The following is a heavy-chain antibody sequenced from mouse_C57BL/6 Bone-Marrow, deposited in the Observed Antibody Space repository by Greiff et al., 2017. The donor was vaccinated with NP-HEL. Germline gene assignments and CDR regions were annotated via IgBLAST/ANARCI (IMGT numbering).Heavy chain of an antibody. CDR1: GYAFSSSW. D-gene: IGHD1-1*02. CDR2: IYPGDGDT. CDR3: AKTPLYYYCGRYFDV. V-gene: IGHV1-82*01. J-gene: IGHJ1*03. Sequence: QVQLQQSGPELVKPGASVKISCKASGYAFSSSWMNWVKQRPGKGLEWIGRIYPGDGDTNYNGKFKGKATLTADKSSSTAYMQLSSLTSEDSAVYFCAKTPLYYYCGRYFDVWGTGTTVTVSS.